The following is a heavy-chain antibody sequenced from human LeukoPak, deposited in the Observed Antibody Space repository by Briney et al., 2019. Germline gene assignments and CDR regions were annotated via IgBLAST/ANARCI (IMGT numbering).Heavy chain of an antibody. D-gene: IGHD3-16*01. J-gene: IGHJ4*02. CDR1: GLTFSNYW. CDR3: ARDGFGTGSN. V-gene: IGHV3-7*03. Sequence: GGSLRLSCAASGLTFSNYWMDWVRQAPGKGLEWVANIKQDGSERNYVDSVKGRFIISRDNAKNSLYLQMNTLRADDTAVYYCARDGFGTGSNWGQGTLVTVSS. CDR2: IKQDGSER.